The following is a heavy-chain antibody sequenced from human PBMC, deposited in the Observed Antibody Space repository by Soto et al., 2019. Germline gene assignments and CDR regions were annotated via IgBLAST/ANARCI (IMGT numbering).Heavy chain of an antibody. Sequence: KPSETLSLTCAVYGGSFSGYYWSWIRQPPGKGLEWIGEINHSGSTNYNPSLKSRVTISVDTSKNQFSLKLSSVTAADTAVYYCASSKYYDFWSGYYSRGYCDYWGQGTLVTVSS. CDR3: ASSKYYDFWSGYYSRGYCDY. J-gene: IGHJ4*02. CDR1: GGSFSGYY. CDR2: INHSGST. D-gene: IGHD3-3*01. V-gene: IGHV4-34*01.